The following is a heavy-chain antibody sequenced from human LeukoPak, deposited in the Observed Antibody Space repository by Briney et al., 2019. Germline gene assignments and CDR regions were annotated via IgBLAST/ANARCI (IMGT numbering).Heavy chain of an antibody. CDR3: ARAPGVLRYFDRPLTFDY. CDR1: GGSISSGGYY. Sequence: SQTLSLTCTVSGGSISSGGYYWSWIRQHPGKGLEWIGYIYYSGSTYYNPSLKSRVTISVDTSKNQFSLKLSSVTAADTAVYYCARAPGVLRYFDRPLTFDYWGQGTLVTVSS. D-gene: IGHD3-9*01. V-gene: IGHV4-31*03. J-gene: IGHJ4*02. CDR2: IYYSGST.